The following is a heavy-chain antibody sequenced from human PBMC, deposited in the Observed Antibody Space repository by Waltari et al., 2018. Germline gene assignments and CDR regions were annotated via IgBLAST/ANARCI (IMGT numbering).Heavy chain of an antibody. Sequence: EVQLVASGGGLVRPGGSHRLSCVVSGFNFNYAWMIWFRQAPGKGLEWVGFIKSKTSGGAPDYAAPVKGRFTISRDDSQNMVDLQMNSLKSEDTGIYYCVADASEVGRGEFDYWGQGILVTVSS. V-gene: IGHV3-15*01. CDR1: GFNFNYAW. D-gene: IGHD3-10*01. J-gene: IGHJ4*02. CDR2: IKSKTSGGAP. CDR3: VADASEVGRGEFDY.